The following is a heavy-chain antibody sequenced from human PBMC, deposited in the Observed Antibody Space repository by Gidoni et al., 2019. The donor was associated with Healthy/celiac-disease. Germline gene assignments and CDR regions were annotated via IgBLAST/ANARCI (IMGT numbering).Heavy chain of an antibody. CDR3: ARVTTRFLEWLGTGGENWFDP. CDR1: GGPISLYS. V-gene: IGHV4-59*01. Sequence: QVQLQESGPGLVKPSETLSLTCTVSGGPISLYSWLWIRQPPGKGLKWIGYIYYSGSTNYNPSIKSRVTISVDTSKNQFSLKLSSVTAADTAVYYCARVTTRFLEWLGTGGENWFDPWGQGTLVTVSS. CDR2: IYYSGST. J-gene: IGHJ5*02. D-gene: IGHD3-3*01.